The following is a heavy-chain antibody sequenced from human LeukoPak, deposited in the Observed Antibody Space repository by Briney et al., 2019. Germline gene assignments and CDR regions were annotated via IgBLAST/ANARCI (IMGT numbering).Heavy chain of an antibody. D-gene: IGHD1-26*01. V-gene: IGHV3-23*01. CDR2: ISSIDGST. CDR3: AKVASGSYYNWPFDY. CDR1: GFTFSSYG. J-gene: IGHJ4*02. Sequence: GGSLRLSCAASGFTFSSYGMSWVRQAPGKGLEWVSGISSIDGSTYYADSAKGRFTVSRDNSKNTLYLQMNSLRAEDTAVYYCAKVASGSYYNWPFDYWGQGTLVTVSS.